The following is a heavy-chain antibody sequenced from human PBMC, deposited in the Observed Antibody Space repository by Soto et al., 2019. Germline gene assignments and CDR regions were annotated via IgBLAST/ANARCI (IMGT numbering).Heavy chain of an antibody. D-gene: IGHD3-22*01. CDR2: IYYSGST. CDR1: GGSISSGGYY. V-gene: IGHV4-31*03. Sequence: PSETLSLTCTVSGGSISSGGYYWSWIRQHPGKGLEWIGYIYYSGSTYYNPSLKSRDTISVDKSKNQFSMKMTSETAADTALNYFARDYFDSSDYTTNWFDPWGQEARVTVS. CDR3: ARDYFDSSDYTTNWFDP. J-gene: IGHJ5*02.